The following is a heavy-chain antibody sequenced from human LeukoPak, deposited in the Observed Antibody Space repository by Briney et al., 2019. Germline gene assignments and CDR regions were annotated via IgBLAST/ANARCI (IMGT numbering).Heavy chain of an antibody. CDR2: IYPGDSDT. V-gene: IGHV5-51*01. CDR1: GYSFTSYW. Sequence: GESLKISCKGSGYSFTSYWIGWVRQMPGKGLEWMGIIYPGDSDTRYSPSFQGQVTISADNSISTAYLQWSSLKASDTAMYYCARRRGSGWFRGTRYYFDYWGQGTLVTVSS. D-gene: IGHD6-19*01. CDR3: ARRRGSGWFRGTRYYFDY. J-gene: IGHJ4*02.